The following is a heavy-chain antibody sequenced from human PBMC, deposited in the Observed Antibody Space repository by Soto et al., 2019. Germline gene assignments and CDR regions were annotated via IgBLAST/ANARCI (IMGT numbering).Heavy chain of an antibody. CDR2: IIPIFGTA. J-gene: IGHJ3*02. D-gene: IGHD4-17*01. Sequence: SVKVSCKASGGTFSSYAISWVRQAPGQGLEWMGGIIPIFGTANYAQKFQGRVTITADESTSTAYMELSSLRSEDTAVYYCARVGPTVPTEGAAFDIWGKGTMVTVSS. V-gene: IGHV1-69*13. CDR1: GGTFSSYA. CDR3: ARVGPTVPTEGAAFDI.